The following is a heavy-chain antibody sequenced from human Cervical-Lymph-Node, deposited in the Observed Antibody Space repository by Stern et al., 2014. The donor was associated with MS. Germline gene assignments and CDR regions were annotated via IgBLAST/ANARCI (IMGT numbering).Heavy chain of an antibody. CDR2: LSNEGSKH. V-gene: IGHV3-30*14. CDR3: ARDTCRGGGCYFRY. D-gene: IGHD2-15*01. J-gene: IGHJ4*02. CDR1: GFLFSSYA. Sequence: QVQLGQSGGGVVQPGRSLRLSCAASGFLFSSYAMHWVRQAPGQGLAWVAFLSNEGSKHFYADFVKGRFTISRDNSNNTLYLQMNSLRPEDTAVYYCARDTCRGGGCYFRYWGQGILITVSS.